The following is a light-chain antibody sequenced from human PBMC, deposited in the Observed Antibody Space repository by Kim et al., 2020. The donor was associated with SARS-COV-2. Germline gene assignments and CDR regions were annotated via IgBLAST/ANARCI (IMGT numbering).Light chain of an antibody. Sequence: GQSVTISCTGTSSDVGGYNYVSWYQHHPGKAPKLMIYDVSKRPSGVPDRFSGSKSGNTASLTISGLQAEDEADYFCCSYAGIYTWVFGGGTQLTVL. CDR1: SSDVGGYNY. J-gene: IGLJ3*02. V-gene: IGLV2-11*01. CDR3: CSYAGIYTWV. CDR2: DVS.